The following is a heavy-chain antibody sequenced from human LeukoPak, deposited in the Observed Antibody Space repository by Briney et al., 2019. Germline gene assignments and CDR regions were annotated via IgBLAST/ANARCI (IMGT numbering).Heavy chain of an antibody. CDR1: GFTFRDSA. CDR3: AKVGWLQSNWFDP. J-gene: IGHJ5*02. Sequence: GGSLRLSCTASGFTFRDSAMSWVRQAPGKGLEWVAFIRYDGSNKYYADSVKGRFTISRDNSKNTLYLQMNSLRAEDTAVYYCAKVGWLQSNWFDPWGQGTLVTVSS. D-gene: IGHD5-24*01. V-gene: IGHV3-30*02. CDR2: IRYDGSNK.